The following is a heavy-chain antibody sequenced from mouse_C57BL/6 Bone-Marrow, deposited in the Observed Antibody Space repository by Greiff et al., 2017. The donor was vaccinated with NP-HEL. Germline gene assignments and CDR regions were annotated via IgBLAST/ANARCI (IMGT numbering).Heavy chain of an antibody. D-gene: IGHD2-5*01. CDR1: GYTFTSYG. CDR3: AYYSNYVGAMDY. J-gene: IGHJ4*01. V-gene: IGHV1-81*01. Sequence: QVTLKVSGAELARPGASVKLSCKASGYTFTSYGISWVKQRTGQGLEWIGEIYPRSGNTYYNEKFKGKATLTADKSSSTAYMELRSLTSEDSAVYFCAYYSNYVGAMDYWGQGTSVTVSS. CDR2: IYPRSGNT.